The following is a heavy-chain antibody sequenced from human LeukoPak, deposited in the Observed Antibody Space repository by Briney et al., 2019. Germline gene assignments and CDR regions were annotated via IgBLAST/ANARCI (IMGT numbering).Heavy chain of an antibody. V-gene: IGHV3-11*05. J-gene: IGHJ3*02. CDR1: GFTFSDYY. D-gene: IGHD5-12*01. CDR3: AKGISGYAHDAFDI. Sequence: NPGGSLRLSCAASGFTFSDYYMSWIRQAPGKGLEWVSHISSFSNFRSYADSVKGRFTISRDNAKNSLYLQVNSLRAEDTAVYYCAKGISGYAHDAFDIWGQGTIVTVSS. CDR2: ISSFSNFR.